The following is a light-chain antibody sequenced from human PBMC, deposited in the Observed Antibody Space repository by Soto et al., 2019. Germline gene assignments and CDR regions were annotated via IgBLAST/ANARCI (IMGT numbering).Light chain of an antibody. CDR2: EVS. CDR1: SSDVGGYNY. Sequence: QSALTQPASVSGSPGQSITISCTGTSSDVGGYNYVSWYQQHPGKAPKLIIYEVSNRPSGVSNRFSGSKSGNTASLTISGLQAEDEVDSYCNSYTSLSPGVFGTGTKLTVL. J-gene: IGLJ1*01. CDR3: NSYTSLSPGV. V-gene: IGLV2-14*01.